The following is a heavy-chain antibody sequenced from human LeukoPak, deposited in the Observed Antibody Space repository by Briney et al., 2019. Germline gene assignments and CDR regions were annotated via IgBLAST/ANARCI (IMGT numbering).Heavy chain of an antibody. Sequence: ASVKVSCKASGYTFTSYDINWVRQATVQGLEWMGWTNPNSGNTGYAQKFQGRVTMTRNTSISTAYMELSSLRSEDTAVYYCARVSGEMATIPFDYWGQGTLVTVSS. CDR1: GYTFTSYD. CDR2: TNPNSGNT. J-gene: IGHJ4*02. V-gene: IGHV1-8*02. CDR3: ARVSGEMATIPFDY. D-gene: IGHD5-24*01.